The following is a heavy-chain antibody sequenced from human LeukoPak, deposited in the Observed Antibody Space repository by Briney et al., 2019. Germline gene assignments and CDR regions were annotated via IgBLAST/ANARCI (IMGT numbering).Heavy chain of an antibody. CDR2: IYPGDSET. J-gene: IGHJ4*02. V-gene: IGHV5-51*01. Sequence: GESLKIFCKASGYDFTAYWIAWVRQVPGKGLEWMGIIYPGDSETRYGPTFQGQVTISAHTSIATPYLQWRSVRASDSAIYYCARSATVDDFDYWGQGSLVTVSS. CDR3: ARSATVDDFDY. CDR1: GYDFTAYW. D-gene: IGHD4-23*01.